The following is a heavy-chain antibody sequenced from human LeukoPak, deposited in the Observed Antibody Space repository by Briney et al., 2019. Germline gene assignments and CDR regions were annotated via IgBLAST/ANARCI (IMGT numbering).Heavy chain of an antibody. CDR3: ARWRQSGTYYAPPYFDY. D-gene: IGHD1-26*01. Sequence: SETLSLTSTVSGDSISSYYWSWIRQPPRKGLERIGYIYYSGSPNYNPPLKGRVTISVDTSKNQFSLKLTSVTAADTAVYYCARWRQSGTYYAPPYFDYWGQGTLVTVSS. CDR1: GDSISSYY. J-gene: IGHJ4*02. CDR2: IYYSGSP. V-gene: IGHV4-59*08.